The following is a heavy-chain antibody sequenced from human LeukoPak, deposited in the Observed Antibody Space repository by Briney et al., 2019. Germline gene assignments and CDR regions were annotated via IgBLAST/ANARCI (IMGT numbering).Heavy chain of an antibody. Sequence: PGRSLRLSCAASGFTFSSYGMHWVRQAPGKGLEWVAVIWYDGSNKYYADSVKGRFTISRDNSKNTLYLQMNSLRAEDTAVYYCARDGYYYDSSGYDSGIDYWGQGTLVTVSS. J-gene: IGHJ4*02. CDR1: GFTFSSYG. D-gene: IGHD3-22*01. V-gene: IGHV3-33*01. CDR2: IWYDGSNK. CDR3: ARDGYYYDSSGYDSGIDY.